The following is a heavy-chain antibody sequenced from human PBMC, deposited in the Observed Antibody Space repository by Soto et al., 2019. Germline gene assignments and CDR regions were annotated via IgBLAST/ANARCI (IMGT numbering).Heavy chain of an antibody. V-gene: IGHV4-38-2*01. D-gene: IGHD3-22*01. CDR3: ARVGPWVPYYYDSSPYTFENWFDP. CDR2: IYHGGST. J-gene: IGHJ5*02. Sequence: SETLSLTCAVSGYSISSGYYWGLLRQPPGKGLEGIGSIYHGGSTYYNPSLNSRVTLSIDMTNNHVSLMLNSVTAADTAVYYCARVGPWVPYYYDSSPYTFENWFDPWGQGTLVTV. CDR1: GYSISSGYY.